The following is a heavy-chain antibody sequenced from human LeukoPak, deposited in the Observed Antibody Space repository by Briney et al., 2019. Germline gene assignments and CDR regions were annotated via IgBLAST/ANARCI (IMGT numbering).Heavy chain of an antibody. V-gene: IGHV3-43*02. CDR2: ISDDGSRA. Sequence: QPGGSLRLSCAASGFTFDDYAMHWVRQAPGKGLQWVSLISDDGSRAYYAVSVKGRFTISRDNSKNSLYLQMNSLRTEDTALYYCAKDLTQLYLAFDYWGQGTLVTVSS. D-gene: IGHD5-18*01. J-gene: IGHJ4*02. CDR1: GFTFDDYA. CDR3: AKDLTQLYLAFDY.